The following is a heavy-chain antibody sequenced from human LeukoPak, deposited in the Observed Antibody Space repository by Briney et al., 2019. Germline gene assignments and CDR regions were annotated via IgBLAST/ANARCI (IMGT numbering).Heavy chain of an antibody. J-gene: IGHJ3*02. CDR2: ISSSGSTI. Sequence: GGSLRLSCAASGFTFSDYYMSWIRQAPGKGLEWVSYISSSGSTIYYADSVKGRFTISRDNAKNSLYLQMNSLRAEDTAVYYCARATKGYFDWYDAFDIWGQGTMVTVSS. V-gene: IGHV3-11*01. CDR1: GFTFSDYY. D-gene: IGHD3-9*01. CDR3: ARATKGYFDWYDAFDI.